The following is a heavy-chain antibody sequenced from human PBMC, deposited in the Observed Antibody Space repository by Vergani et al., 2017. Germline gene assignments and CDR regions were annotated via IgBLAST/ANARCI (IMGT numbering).Heavy chain of an antibody. CDR2: IYTSGST. V-gene: IGHV4-61*02. J-gene: IGHJ4*02. D-gene: IGHD2-21*02. Sequence: QVQLQESGPGLVKPSQTLSLTCTVSGGSISSGSYYWSWIRQPAGKGLEWIGRIYTSGSTNYNPSLKSRVTISVDTSKNQFSLKLSSVTAADTAVYYCARDEGGDSXFGYWGQGTLVTVSS. CDR1: GGSISSGSYY. CDR3: ARDEGGDSXFGY.